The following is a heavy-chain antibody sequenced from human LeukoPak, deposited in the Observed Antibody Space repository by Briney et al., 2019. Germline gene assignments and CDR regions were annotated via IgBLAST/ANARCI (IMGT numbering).Heavy chain of an antibody. CDR3: ARDLIRGRGMDV. D-gene: IGHD3-10*01. CDR2: IYSGDST. J-gene: IGHJ6*02. Sequence: PGGSLRLSCAASGFTVSSNYMSWVRQAPGKGLEWVSVIYSGDSTYHAESVKGRFTISRDNAENTLCLQMNSLRAEDTAVYYCARDLIRGRGMDVWGQETTVIVSS. V-gene: IGHV3-53*01. CDR1: GFTVSSNY.